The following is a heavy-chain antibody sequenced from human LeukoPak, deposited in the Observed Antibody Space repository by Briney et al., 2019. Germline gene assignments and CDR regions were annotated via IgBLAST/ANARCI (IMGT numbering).Heavy chain of an antibody. D-gene: IGHD2-15*01. Sequence: PSETLSLTCNVSGGSISSYYWSWIRQPPGKGLEWIGYIYHSGSPNSGTTDYNPSLKSRVTISVDTSKNQFSLKLSSVTAADTAMYYCVRHGGATFDYWGQGTLVTVSS. CDR1: GGSISSYY. CDR3: VRHGGATFDY. CDR2: IYHSGSPNSGTT. V-gene: IGHV4-59*08. J-gene: IGHJ4*02.